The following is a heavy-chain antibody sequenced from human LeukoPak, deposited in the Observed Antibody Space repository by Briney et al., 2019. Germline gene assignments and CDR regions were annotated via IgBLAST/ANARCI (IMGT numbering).Heavy chain of an antibody. CDR3: ARAGHYDTTWYQ. CDR1: GVSFSNYW. Sequence: TGGSLRLSCAASGVSFSNYWMSWVRQAPGKGLEWVANIKQDGSEKYYVDSVKGRFTISRDNAKNSLYLQMNSLRAEDTALYYCARAGHYDTTWYQWGQGTLVTVSS. CDR2: IKQDGSEK. D-gene: IGHD3-22*01. V-gene: IGHV3-7*01. J-gene: IGHJ4*02.